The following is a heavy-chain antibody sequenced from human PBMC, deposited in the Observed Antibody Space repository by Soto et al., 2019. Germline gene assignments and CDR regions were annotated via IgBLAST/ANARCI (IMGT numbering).Heavy chain of an antibody. Sequence: QVQLVESGGGVVQPGRSLRLSCAASGFTFSSYGMHWVRQAPGKGLEWVAVISYDGSNKYYADSVKGRFTISRDNSKNTLYLQMNSLRAEDTAVYYCAKEDRWELLGDYWGQGTLVTVSP. CDR3: AKEDRWELLGDY. V-gene: IGHV3-30*18. J-gene: IGHJ4*02. D-gene: IGHD1-26*01. CDR1: GFTFSSYG. CDR2: ISYDGSNK.